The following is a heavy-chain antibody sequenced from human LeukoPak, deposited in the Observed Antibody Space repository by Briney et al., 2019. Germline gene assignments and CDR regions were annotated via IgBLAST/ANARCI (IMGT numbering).Heavy chain of an antibody. D-gene: IGHD3-10*01. CDR3: AREFGETTRYFDL. Sequence: PGGCLRLSCAVSGFALGSYSMNSVRQAPGKGLGWVSYISFASSIIYFVDSVKGRFTISRDNVKNSLYLQMDSLRAEDTAVYFCAREFGETTRYFDLWGRGTLVTVSS. CDR1: GFALGSYS. V-gene: IGHV3-21*01. CDR2: ISFASSII. J-gene: IGHJ2*01.